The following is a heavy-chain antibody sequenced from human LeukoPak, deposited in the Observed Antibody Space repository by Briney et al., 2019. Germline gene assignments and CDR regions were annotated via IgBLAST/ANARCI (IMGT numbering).Heavy chain of an antibody. V-gene: IGHV3-43*02. D-gene: IGHD3-10*01. CDR1: GLNFDDSA. J-gene: IGHJ4*02. Sequence: GGSLRLSCVASGLNFDDSAMHWVRQAPGKGLEWVSLISADGGSTFSADSVKGRFSISRDNSKNSLYLQMNSLRTEDTALYYCAKDGLDGGHDYWGQGTLVTVSS. CDR2: ISADGGST. CDR3: AKDGLDGGHDY.